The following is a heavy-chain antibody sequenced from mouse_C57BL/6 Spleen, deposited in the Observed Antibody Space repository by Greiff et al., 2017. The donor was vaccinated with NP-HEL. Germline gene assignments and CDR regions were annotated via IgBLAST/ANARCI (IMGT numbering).Heavy chain of an antibody. CDR3: ARGGDWYWYFDV. Sequence: VQLQQSGAELVKPGASVKLSCKASGYTFTSYWMHWVKQRPGQGLEWIGMIHPNSGSTNYNEKFKSKATLTVDKSSSTAYMQLSSLTSEDSAVYYCARGGDWYWYFDVWGTGTTVTVSS. CDR1: GYTFTSYW. CDR2: IHPNSGST. D-gene: IGHD3-3*01. J-gene: IGHJ1*03. V-gene: IGHV1-64*01.